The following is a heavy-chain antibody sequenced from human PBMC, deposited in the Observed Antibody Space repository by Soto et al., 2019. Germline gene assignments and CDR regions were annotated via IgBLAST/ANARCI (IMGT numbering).Heavy chain of an antibody. CDR1: GFTFSSYG. D-gene: IGHD3-10*02. J-gene: IGHJ4*02. CDR3: AKDKSATFGYFDY. V-gene: IGHV3-30*18. Sequence: PGGSLRLSCVASGFTFSSYGMHWVRQAPGKGLEWVALMAYDGNNKYYADSVTGRFTISRDNSKNTLYLQMNSLRAEDTAVYYCAKDKSATFGYFDYWGQGTLVTVSS. CDR2: MAYDGNNK.